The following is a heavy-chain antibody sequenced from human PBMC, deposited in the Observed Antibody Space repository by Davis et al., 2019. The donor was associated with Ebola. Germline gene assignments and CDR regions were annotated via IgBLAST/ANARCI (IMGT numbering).Heavy chain of an antibody. D-gene: IGHD3-10*01. V-gene: IGHV3-23*01. J-gene: IGHJ4*02. CDR1: GFIFRNYA. CDR3: ARSPWFGELLYYFDY. CDR2: IHGNGIGA. Sequence: GESLKISCSVSGFIFRNYAMAWVRQAPGKGLEWVSAIHGNGIGAFYADSVKGRFTISRDNSKNTMYLQMNSLRGEDTAVYFCARSPWFGELLYYFDYWGQGTLVTVSS.